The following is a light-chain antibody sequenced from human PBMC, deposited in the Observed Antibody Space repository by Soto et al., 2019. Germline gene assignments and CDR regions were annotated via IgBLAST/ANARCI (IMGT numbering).Light chain of an antibody. V-gene: IGKV1-6*01. CDR1: QGIRDD. J-gene: IGKJ1*01. CDR2: TTS. CDR3: QQSYSNTWT. Sequence: AIQMTQSPSSLSASVGDIVSITCRASQGIRDDVGWFQQKPGKAPKLLXYTTSSLQSGVPSRFRGNGSGIEFTLTISSLQPEDFETYSCQQSYSNTWTFGQGTKVDIK.